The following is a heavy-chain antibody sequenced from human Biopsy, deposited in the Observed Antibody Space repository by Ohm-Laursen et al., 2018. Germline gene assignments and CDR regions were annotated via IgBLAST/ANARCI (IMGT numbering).Heavy chain of an antibody. V-gene: IGHV4-59*01. Sequence: SETLSLTCTVSDGSINSYYWNWIRQPPGKGLEWIGHVYYTGNTNYNPSLKSRVTISMDTSKNQFSLRLSSVTAADTAVYYCVRQGGYFQNWGPGSQVAVSS. J-gene: IGHJ1*01. D-gene: IGHD5-12*01. CDR2: VYYTGNT. CDR3: VRQGGYFQN. CDR1: DGSINSYY.